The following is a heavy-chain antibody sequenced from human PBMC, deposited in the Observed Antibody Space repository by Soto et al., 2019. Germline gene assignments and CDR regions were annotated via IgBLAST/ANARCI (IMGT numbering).Heavy chain of an antibody. CDR1: GYTFTSYH. V-gene: IGHV1-8*01. J-gene: IGHJ6*02. D-gene: IGHD3-10*01. CDR2: MNPDTGDA. CDR3: ARSGTVRRGIISL. Sequence: QVQLVQSGAEVVKPGASVKVSCKASGYTFTSYHINWVRQATGHGLEWMGWMNPDTGDAGYTQSFQGRVTLTRNTSISTAYLELRSLTSDDTAVYYCARSGTVRRGIISLWGQGTTVTVSS.